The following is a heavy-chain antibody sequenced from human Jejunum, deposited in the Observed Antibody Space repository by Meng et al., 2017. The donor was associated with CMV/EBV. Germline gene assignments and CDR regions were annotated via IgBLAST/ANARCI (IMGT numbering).Heavy chain of an antibody. Sequence: QVQLVWTGAEVTKAGASVKVSCKASGYTFTGYYIHWVRQAPGQGLEWMGWINPNTGGTKYAQKFQGWVTLTRDTSISTAYMELSRLRSDDTAVYYCARGRYELIWGLFDPWGQGTLVTVFS. CDR3: ARGRYELIWGLFDP. V-gene: IGHV1-2*04. CDR2: INPNTGGT. D-gene: IGHD1-1*01. J-gene: IGHJ5*02. CDR1: GYTFTGYY.